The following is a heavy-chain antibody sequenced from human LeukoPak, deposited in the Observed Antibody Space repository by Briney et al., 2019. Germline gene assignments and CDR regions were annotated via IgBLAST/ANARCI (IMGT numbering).Heavy chain of an antibody. V-gene: IGHV3-21*04. CDR1: GFTFSSFY. J-gene: IGHJ4*02. Sequence: GGSLRLSCAASGFTFSSFYMHWVRQAPGKGLEWVSSISTSSNYIYYADSVKGRFTISRDNAKNSLYLQMNSLRAEDAAVYYCAKDRRGMGIAAAGTRFDYWGQGTLVTVSS. CDR2: ISTSSNYI. D-gene: IGHD6-13*01. CDR3: AKDRRGMGIAAAGTRFDY.